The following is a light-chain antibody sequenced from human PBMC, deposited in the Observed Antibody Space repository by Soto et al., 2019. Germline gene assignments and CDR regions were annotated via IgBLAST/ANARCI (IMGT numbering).Light chain of an antibody. CDR3: QQYGRSLT. V-gene: IGKV3-20*01. CDR1: QSVTNSY. CDR2: DAS. J-gene: IGKJ4*01. Sequence: EIVLTQSPGTLSLSPGERATLSCRASQSVTNSYLAWYQQKPGQAPRLFIYDASRRATGIPDRFSGSGSGTDFPLTISRLQPEFFAVYYCQQYGRSLTFGGGTKVEIK.